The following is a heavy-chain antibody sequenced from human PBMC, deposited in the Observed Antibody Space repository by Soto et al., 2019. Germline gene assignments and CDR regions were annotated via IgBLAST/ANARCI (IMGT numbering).Heavy chain of an antibody. V-gene: IGHV4-34*01. Sequence: PSETLSLTCAVYGGSFSGYYWSWIRQPPGKGLEWIGEINHSGSTNYNPSLKSRVTISVDTSKNQFSLKLSSVTAADTAVYYCARGPDCSSTSCYPRYYYYMDVCGKGTTVTVSS. CDR3: ARGPDCSSTSCYPRYYYYMDV. D-gene: IGHD2-2*01. J-gene: IGHJ6*03. CDR2: INHSGST. CDR1: GGSFSGYY.